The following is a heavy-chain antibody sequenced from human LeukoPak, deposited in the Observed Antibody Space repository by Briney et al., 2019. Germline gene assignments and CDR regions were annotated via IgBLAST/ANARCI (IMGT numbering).Heavy chain of an antibody. V-gene: IGHV4-31*03. Sequence: PSQTLSLTCTVSGGSISSGGYYWSWIRQHPGKGLEWIGYIYYSGSTYYNPSLKSRVTISVDTSKNQFSLKLSSVTAADTAVYYCARDSYYDSSGYGGLGWFDPWGQGTLVTVSS. CDR1: GGSISSGGYY. J-gene: IGHJ5*02. D-gene: IGHD3-22*01. CDR2: IYYSGST. CDR3: ARDSYYDSSGYGGLGWFDP.